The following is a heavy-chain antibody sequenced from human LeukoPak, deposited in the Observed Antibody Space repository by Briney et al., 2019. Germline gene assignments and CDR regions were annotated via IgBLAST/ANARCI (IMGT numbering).Heavy chain of an antibody. J-gene: IGHJ6*03. CDR2: IYHSGST. CDR1: GYSISSGYY. Sequence: PSETLSLTCTVSGYSISSGYYWGWIRQPPGKGLEWIGSIYHSGSTYYNPSLKSRATISVDTSKNQFSLKLSSVTAADTAVYYCARVRQYYMDVWGKGTTVTVSS. CDR3: ARVRQYYMDV. V-gene: IGHV4-38-2*02.